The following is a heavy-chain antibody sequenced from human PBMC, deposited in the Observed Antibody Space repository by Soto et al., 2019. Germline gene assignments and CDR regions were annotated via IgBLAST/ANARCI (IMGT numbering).Heavy chain of an antibody. V-gene: IGHV4-59*01. CDR3: ARSRKTAVDY. CDR2: IYYSGST. J-gene: IGHJ4*02. Sequence: SETLSLTCTVSGGSISSYYWSWIRQPPGKGLEWIGYIYYSGSTNYNPSLKSRVTISVDTSKNQFSLKLTSVTAADTAVYYCARSRKTAVDYWGQGTLVTVSS. CDR1: GGSISSYY.